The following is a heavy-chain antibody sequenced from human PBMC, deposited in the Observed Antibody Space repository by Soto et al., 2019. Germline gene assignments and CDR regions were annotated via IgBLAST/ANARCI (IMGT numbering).Heavy chain of an antibody. Sequence: GGSLRLSCAASGFTFSSYGMHWVRQAPGKGLEWVAVISYDGSNKYYADSVKGRFTISRDNSKNTLYLQMNSLRAEDTAVYYCAKGRELLDFDYWGQGTLVTVSS. CDR1: GFTFSSYG. CDR3: AKGRELLDFDY. V-gene: IGHV3-30*18. D-gene: IGHD1-26*01. CDR2: ISYDGSNK. J-gene: IGHJ4*02.